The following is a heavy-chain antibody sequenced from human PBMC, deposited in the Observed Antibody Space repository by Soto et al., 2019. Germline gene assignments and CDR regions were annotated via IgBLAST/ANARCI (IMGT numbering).Heavy chain of an antibody. CDR3: ASVAFIVVLFASFDY. CDR1: GGTFSSYA. CDR2: IIPILGTP. D-gene: IGHD2-21*01. J-gene: IGHJ4*02. V-gene: IGHV1-69*13. Sequence: SVKVSCKATGGTFSSYAISWVRQAPGQGLEWMGGIIPILGTPNYAQKFQGRVTITADESTSTAYMELSSLRSDDTAVYYCASVAFIVVLFASFDYWGQGTLVTVCS.